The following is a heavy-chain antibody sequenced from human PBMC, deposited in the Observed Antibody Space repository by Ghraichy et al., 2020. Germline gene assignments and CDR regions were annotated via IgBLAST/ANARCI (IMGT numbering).Heavy chain of an antibody. CDR3: ARAGGQLEYYYYYGMDV. V-gene: IGHV4-59*01. D-gene: IGHD2-2*01. CDR2: IYYSGST. J-gene: IGHJ6*02. Sequence: SETLSLTCTVSGGSISSYYWSWIRQPPGKGLEWIGYIYYSGSTNYNPSLKSRVIISVDTSKNQFSLKLSSVTAADTAVYYCARAGGQLEYYYYYGMDVWGQGTTVTVSS. CDR1: GGSISSYY.